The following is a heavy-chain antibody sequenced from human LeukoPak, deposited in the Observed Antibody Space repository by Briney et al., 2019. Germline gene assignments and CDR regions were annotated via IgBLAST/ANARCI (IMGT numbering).Heavy chain of an antibody. CDR3: AKDQDVGEFQTYFDY. V-gene: IGHV3-9*01. D-gene: IGHD3-10*01. Sequence: GGSLRLSCAASGFTFDDYAMHWVRQAPGKGLEWVSGISWNSGSIGYADSVKGRFTISRDNAKNSLYLQMNSLRAEDTALYYCAKDQDVGEFQTYFDYWGQGTLVTVSS. CDR1: GFTFDDYA. J-gene: IGHJ4*02. CDR2: ISWNSGSI.